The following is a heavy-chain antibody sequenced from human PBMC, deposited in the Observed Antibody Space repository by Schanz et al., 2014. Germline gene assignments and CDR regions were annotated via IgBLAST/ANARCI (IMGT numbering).Heavy chain of an antibody. CDR1: GGSIRSGTYY. J-gene: IGHJ2*01. V-gene: IGHV4-61*02. CDR3: ARDTTWRLDL. Sequence: QVQLQESGPGLVKPSQTLSLTCTVSGGSIRSGTYYWSWIRQPAGKALEWVGRVFPNGITNYNPSLKSRVPISRGPSKNQFSLTRPSLTAADTAVYYCARDTTWRLDLWGRGTLVTVSS. D-gene: IGHD1-1*01. CDR2: VFPNGIT.